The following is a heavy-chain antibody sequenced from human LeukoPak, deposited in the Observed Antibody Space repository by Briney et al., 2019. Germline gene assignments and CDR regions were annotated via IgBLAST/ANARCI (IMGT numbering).Heavy chain of an antibody. CDR3: ARGGDYYGSGSYFYYYYYGMDV. Sequence: ASVKVSCKASGYTFTGYYMHWVRQAPAQGLEWMGGINPNSGGTNYAQKFQGRVTMTRDTSISTAYMELSRVRSDDTAVYYCARGGDYYGSGSYFYYYYYGMDVWGQGTTVTVSS. J-gene: IGHJ6*02. CDR2: INPNSGGT. V-gene: IGHV1-2*02. D-gene: IGHD3-10*01. CDR1: GYTFTGYY.